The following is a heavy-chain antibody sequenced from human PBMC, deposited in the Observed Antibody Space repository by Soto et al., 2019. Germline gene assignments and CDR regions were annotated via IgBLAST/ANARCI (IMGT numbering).Heavy chain of an antibody. D-gene: IGHD6-13*01. V-gene: IGHV3-30*03. J-gene: IGHJ6*02. CDR1: GFTFSSYG. CDR3: ATDRRSSSSAGGYDYYYGMDV. CDR2: ISYDGSNK. Sequence: QVQLVESGGGVVQPGRSLRLSCAASGFTFSSYGMHWVRQAPGKGLEWVAVISYDGSNKYYADSVKGRFTISRDNSKNTLYLQMNSLRAEDTAVYYCATDRRSSSSAGGYDYYYGMDVWGQGTTVTVSS.